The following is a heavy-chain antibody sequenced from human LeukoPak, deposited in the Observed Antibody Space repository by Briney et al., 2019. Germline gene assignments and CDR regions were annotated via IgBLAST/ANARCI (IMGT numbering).Heavy chain of an antibody. J-gene: IGHJ6*04. V-gene: IGHV3-74*01. CDR1: GFTFSSYW. Sequence: GGSLRLSCAASGFTFSSYWMHWVRQAPGKGLVWVSRINSDGSSTSYADSVKGRFTISRDNAKNTLYLQMNSQRAEDTAVYYCAREGYDILTGYSGGYYGMDVWGKGTTVTVSS. CDR3: AREGYDILTGYSGGYYGMDV. CDR2: INSDGSST. D-gene: IGHD3-9*01.